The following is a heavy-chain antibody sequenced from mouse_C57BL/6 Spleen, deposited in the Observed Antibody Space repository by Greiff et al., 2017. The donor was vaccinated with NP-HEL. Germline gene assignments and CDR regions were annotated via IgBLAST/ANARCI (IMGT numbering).Heavy chain of an antibody. CDR2: ISYDGSN. CDR1: GYSITSGYY. D-gene: IGHD1-1*01. V-gene: IGHV3-6*01. Sequence: EESGPGLVKPSQSLSLTCSVTGYSITSGYYWNWIRQFPGNKLEWMGYISYDGSNNYNPSLKNRISITRDTSKNQFFLKLNSVTTEDTATYYCARGHYGSSPDVWGTGTTVTVSS. CDR3: ARGHYGSSPDV. J-gene: IGHJ1*03.